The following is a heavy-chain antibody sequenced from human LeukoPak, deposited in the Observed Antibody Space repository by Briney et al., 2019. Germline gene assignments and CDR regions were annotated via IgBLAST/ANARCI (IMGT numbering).Heavy chain of an antibody. V-gene: IGHV3-21*01. Sequence: GGSLRLSCAASGFTFSSYSMNWVRQAPGKGLEWVSSISSSSSYIYYADSVKGRFTISRDNAKNSLYLQMNSLRAEDTAVYYCARDIRITMIVPNAFDIWGQGTMVTVSS. CDR3: ARDIRITMIVPNAFDI. CDR2: ISSSSSYI. J-gene: IGHJ3*02. D-gene: IGHD3-22*01. CDR1: GFTFSSYS.